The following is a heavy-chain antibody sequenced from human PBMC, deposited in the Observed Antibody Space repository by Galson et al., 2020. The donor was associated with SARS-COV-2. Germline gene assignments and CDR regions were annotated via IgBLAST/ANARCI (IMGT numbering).Heavy chain of an antibody. D-gene: IGHD2-2*02. CDR3: ARDLCTSTTCYNGFDY. J-gene: IGHJ4*02. V-gene: IGHV3-48*04. CDR1: GFTFSSYG. CDR2: TSISDTTR. Sequence: TGGFLRLSCAASGFTFSSYGMNWVRQAPGKGLEWVSYTSISDTTRYYADSVEGRFTISRDNAKNSLYLQMNSLRAEDTAIYYCARDLCTSTTCYNGFDYWGQGTLVTVSS.